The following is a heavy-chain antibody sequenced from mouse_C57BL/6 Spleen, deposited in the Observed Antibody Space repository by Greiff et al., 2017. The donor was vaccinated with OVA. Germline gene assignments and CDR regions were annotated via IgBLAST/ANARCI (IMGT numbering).Heavy chain of an antibody. CDR1: GYTFTSYW. J-gene: IGHJ1*03. Sequence: QVQLQQPGTELVKPGASVKLSCKASGYTFTSYWMHWVKQRPGQGLEWIGNINPSNGGTNYNEKFKSKATLTVDKSSSTAYMQLSSLTSEDSAVYYYARGGGIGSSFRYGWFDVWGTGTTVTVSS. CDR2: INPSNGGT. V-gene: IGHV1-53*01. CDR3: ARGGGIGSSFRYGWFDV. D-gene: IGHD1-1*01.